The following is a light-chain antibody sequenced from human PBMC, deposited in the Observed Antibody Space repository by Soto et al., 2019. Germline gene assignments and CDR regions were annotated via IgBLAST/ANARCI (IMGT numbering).Light chain of an antibody. V-gene: IGKV3D-15*01. CDR1: QSISSN. CDR2: GAS. J-gene: IGKJ5*01. Sequence: EIVMTQSPPTLSVSPGERAALSFSSSQSISSNLAWYQQKPGQAPRLLIYGASTRATGIPARFSGSGSGTEFTLTISSLQSEDFAVYYCQQYNNWPAITFGQGTRLEIK. CDR3: QQYNNWPAIT.